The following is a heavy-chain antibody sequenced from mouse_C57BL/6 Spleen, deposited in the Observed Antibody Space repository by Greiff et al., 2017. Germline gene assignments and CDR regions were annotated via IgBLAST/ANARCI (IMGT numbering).Heavy chain of an antibody. D-gene: IGHD2-3*01. CDR1: GYTFTSYW. Sequence: QVHVKQPGAELVRPGSSVKLSCKASGYTFTSYWMHWVKQRPIQGLEWIGNIDPSDSETHYNQKFKDKATLTVDKSSSTAYMQLSSLTSEDSAVYYCASCGYDGYSDYWGQGTTLTVSS. J-gene: IGHJ2*01. V-gene: IGHV1-52*01. CDR3: ASCGYDGYSDY. CDR2: IDPSDSET.